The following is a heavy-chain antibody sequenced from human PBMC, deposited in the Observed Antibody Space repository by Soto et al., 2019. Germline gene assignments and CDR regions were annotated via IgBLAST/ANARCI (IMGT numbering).Heavy chain of an antibody. CDR3: AKDWTAAGTNDY. J-gene: IGHJ4*02. CDR1: GFTFSSYG. Sequence: QVQLVESGGGVVQPGRSLRLSCAASGFTFSSYGMHWVRQAPGKGLEWVAVISYDGSNKYYADSVKGRFTISRDNSKNTLDLQMNSLRAEDTAVYYCAKDWTAAGTNDYWGQGTLVTVSS. V-gene: IGHV3-30*18. CDR2: ISYDGSNK. D-gene: IGHD6-13*01.